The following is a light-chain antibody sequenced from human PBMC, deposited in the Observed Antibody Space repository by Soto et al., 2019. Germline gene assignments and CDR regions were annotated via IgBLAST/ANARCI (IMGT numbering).Light chain of an antibody. Sequence: QSVLTQPPSVSAAPGQKVTISGSGRSANIGRKYVSWYQHHPGTAPKLFIYDSDRRPSEIPDRFSGSKSGTSATLDITGLQTGDDADYDCGAWDGSLSVVLFGGGTTVTVL. J-gene: IGLJ2*01. V-gene: IGLV1-51*01. CDR1: SANIGRKY. CDR3: GAWDGSLSVVL. CDR2: DSD.